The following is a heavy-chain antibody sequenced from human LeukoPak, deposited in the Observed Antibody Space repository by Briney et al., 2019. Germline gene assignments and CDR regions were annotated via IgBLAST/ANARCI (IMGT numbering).Heavy chain of an antibody. CDR2: MNPNSGNT. D-gene: IGHD4-17*01. V-gene: IGHV1-8*01. CDR3: ARGGLDYGDYGYNY. J-gene: IGHJ4*02. Sequence: ASVKVSCKASGYTFTSYDINWMRQAPGQGLEWVGWMNPNSGNTGYAQTFQGKLTMTRNTSIKTAYMELSSLRSEDTAVYYCARGGLDYGDYGYNYWGQGTLVTVSS. CDR1: GYTFTSYD.